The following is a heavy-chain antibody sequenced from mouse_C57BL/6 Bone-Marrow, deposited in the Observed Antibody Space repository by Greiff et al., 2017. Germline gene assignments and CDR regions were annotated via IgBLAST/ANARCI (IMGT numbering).Heavy chain of an antibody. CDR3: ARDYGSSYWYFDV. Sequence: QVQLQQSGPELVKPGASVKLSCKASGYTFTSYDINWVKQRPGQGLEWIGWIYPRDGSTEYNEKFKGKATLTVDTASSTAYMELHSLTSEDSAVYFCARDYGSSYWYFDVWGTGTTVTVSS. V-gene: IGHV1-85*01. CDR2: IYPRDGST. D-gene: IGHD1-1*01. J-gene: IGHJ1*03. CDR1: GYTFTSYD.